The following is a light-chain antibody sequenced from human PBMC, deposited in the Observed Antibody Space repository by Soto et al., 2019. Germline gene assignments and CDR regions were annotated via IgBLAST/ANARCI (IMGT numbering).Light chain of an antibody. CDR2: GNS. J-gene: IGLJ2*01. V-gene: IGLV1-40*01. Sequence: QSVLTQPPSVSGAPGQKVIISCTGSSSNIGAGYDVHWYQQLPGTAPKLLIYGNSNRPSGVPDRLSGSKSGTSASLAITGLQVEDEADYYCQSYDSSLSAAVFGGGTK. CDR3: QSYDSSLSAAV. CDR1: SSNIGAGYD.